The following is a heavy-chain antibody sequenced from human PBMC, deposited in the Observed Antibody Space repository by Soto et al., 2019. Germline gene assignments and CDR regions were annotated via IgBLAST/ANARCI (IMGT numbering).Heavy chain of an antibody. CDR2: ISSSGSTI. CDR3: ARQPGYSSSCYWFDP. V-gene: IGHV3-11*01. Sequence: GGSLRLSCAASGFTFSDYYMSWIRQAPGKGLEWVSYISSSGSTIYYADSVKGRFTISRDNAKNSLYLQMNSLRAEDTSVYYCARQPGYSSSCYWFDPWGQGTLVTVSS. J-gene: IGHJ5*02. CDR1: GFTFSDYY. D-gene: IGHD6-13*01.